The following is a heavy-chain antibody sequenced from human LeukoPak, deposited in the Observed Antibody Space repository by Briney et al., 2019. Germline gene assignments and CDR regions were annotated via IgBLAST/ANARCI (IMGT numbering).Heavy chain of an antibody. D-gene: IGHD5-12*01. V-gene: IGHV4-4*07. CDR2: VYTSGST. CDR3: ARDSGYDFLSYYFMDV. J-gene: IGHJ6*03. CDR1: GGSISNYS. Sequence: KSSETLSLTCTVSGGSISNYSWSWIRQPAGKGLEWIGRVYTSGSTNYNPSLKSRATMSVDTSKNQFSLKLSSVTAADTAVYYCARDSGYDFLSYYFMDVWGKGTTVTVSS.